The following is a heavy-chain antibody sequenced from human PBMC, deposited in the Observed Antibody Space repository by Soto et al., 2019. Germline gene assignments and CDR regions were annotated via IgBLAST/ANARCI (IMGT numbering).Heavy chain of an antibody. D-gene: IGHD3-22*01. Sequence: GASVKVSCKASGYTFTSYAMHWVRQAPGQRLEWMGWINAGNGNTKYSQKFQGRVTITRDTSASTAYMELSSLRSEDTAVYYCARDKNYYDSSGGDAFDIWGQGTMVT. V-gene: IGHV1-3*01. CDR2: INAGNGNT. J-gene: IGHJ3*02. CDR3: ARDKNYYDSSGGDAFDI. CDR1: GYTFTSYA.